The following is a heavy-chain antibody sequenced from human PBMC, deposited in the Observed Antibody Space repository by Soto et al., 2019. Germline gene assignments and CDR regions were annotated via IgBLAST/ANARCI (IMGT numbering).Heavy chain of an antibody. CDR3: ARGLYYYDSSGYWGY. V-gene: IGHV3-74*01. D-gene: IGHD3-22*01. J-gene: IGHJ4*02. CDR1: GFTFSSYW. Sequence: GGSLRLSCAASGFTFSSYWMHWVRQAPGKGLVWVSRINSDGSSTSYADSVKGRFTISRDNAKNTLYLQMNSLRDEDTAVYYCARGLYYYDSSGYWGYWGQGTLVTVSS. CDR2: INSDGSST.